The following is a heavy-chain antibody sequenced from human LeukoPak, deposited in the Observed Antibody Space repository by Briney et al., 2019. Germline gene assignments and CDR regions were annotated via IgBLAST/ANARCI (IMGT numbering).Heavy chain of an antibody. CDR2: ISSSSSYI. J-gene: IGHJ4*02. CDR3: ARDNSGTDY. D-gene: IGHD1-26*01. Sequence: GGTLRLSCAASGFIFNTYGMNRVRQAPGKGLEWVSSISSSSSYIYYADSVKGRFTISRDNAKNSLYLQMNSLRAEDTAVYYCARDNSGTDYWGQGTLVTVSS. V-gene: IGHV3-21*01. CDR1: GFIFNTYG.